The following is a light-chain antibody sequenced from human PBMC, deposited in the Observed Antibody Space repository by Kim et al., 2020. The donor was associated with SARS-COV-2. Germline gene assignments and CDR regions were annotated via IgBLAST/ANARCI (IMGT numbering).Light chain of an antibody. CDR3: SSLTSGATSVV. J-gene: IGLJ2*01. CDR2: DVS. Sequence: SALTQPASVSGSPGQSITISCTGTSSDVGAYNRVSWYQQHPGKAPKLMIFDVSNRPSGVSNRFSGSKSDNTASLTISGLQAEDEADYFCSSLTSGATSVVFGGGTQLTVL. CDR1: SSDVGAYNR. V-gene: IGLV2-14*03.